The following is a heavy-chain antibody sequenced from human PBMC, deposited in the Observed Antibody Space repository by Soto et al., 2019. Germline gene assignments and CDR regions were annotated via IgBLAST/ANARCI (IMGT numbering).Heavy chain of an antibody. V-gene: IGHV4-34*01. CDR3: ARGLSDNYDFWSGYSYYYYYMDV. D-gene: IGHD3-3*01. CDR2: INHSGST. J-gene: IGHJ6*03. CDR1: GGSFSGYY. Sequence: SETLSLTYAVYGGSFSGYYWSWIRQPPGKGLEWIGEINHSGSTNYNPSLKSRVTISVDTSKNQFSLKLSSVTAADTAVYYCARGLSDNYDFWSGYSYYYYYMDVWGKGTTVTVSS.